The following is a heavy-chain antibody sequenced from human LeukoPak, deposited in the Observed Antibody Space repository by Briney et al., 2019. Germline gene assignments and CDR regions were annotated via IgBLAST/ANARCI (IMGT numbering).Heavy chain of an antibody. CDR2: ISSSSSYI. D-gene: IGHD3-3*01. CDR3: ARESYDFWSGYSVYYYYYYMDV. Sequence: GSLSLSCAASGFTFSSYSMNWVRQAPGKGLEWVSSISSSSSYIYYADSVKGRFTISRDNAKNSLYLQMNSLRAEDTAVYYCARESYDFWSGYSVYYYYYYMDVWGKGTTVTVSS. J-gene: IGHJ6*03. V-gene: IGHV3-21*01. CDR1: GFTFSSYS.